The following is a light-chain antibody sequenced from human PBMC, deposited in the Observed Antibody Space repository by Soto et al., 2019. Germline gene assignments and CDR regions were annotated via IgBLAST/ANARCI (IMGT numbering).Light chain of an antibody. Sequence: DIQMTQSPSSVSASVGDRVTITCRASQGIYSWLAWYRQKPGKAPKLLIYAASSLQSGVPSRFSGSGAGTDFTLTISSLEPEDFATYSCQQANSLSLFGQGTKLEIK. CDR1: QGIYSW. V-gene: IGKV1-12*01. CDR3: QQANSLSL. CDR2: AAS. J-gene: IGKJ2*01.